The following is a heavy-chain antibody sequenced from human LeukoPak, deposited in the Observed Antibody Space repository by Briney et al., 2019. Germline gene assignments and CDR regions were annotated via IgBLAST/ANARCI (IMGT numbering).Heavy chain of an antibody. J-gene: IGHJ4*02. CDR2: ISSSGSTI. CDR1: GFTFSSYE. V-gene: IGHV3-48*03. Sequence: GGSLRLSCAASGFTFSSYEMNWVRQAPGKGLEWVSYISSSGSTIYYADSVKGRFTISRDNAKNSLYLQMNSLRAEDTAVYYCARGGQWLVIRWGKIDYWGQGTLSPSPQ. CDR3: ARGGQWLVIRWGKIDY. D-gene: IGHD6-19*01.